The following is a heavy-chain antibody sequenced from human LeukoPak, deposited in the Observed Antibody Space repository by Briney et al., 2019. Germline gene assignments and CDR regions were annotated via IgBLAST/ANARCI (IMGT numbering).Heavy chain of an antibody. D-gene: IGHD3-22*01. V-gene: IGHV1-2*06. CDR1: GYTFTGYY. J-gene: IGHJ3*02. CDR3: ARDSVVVNDDAFDI. CDR2: INPNSGGT. Sequence: ASVKVSCKASGYTFTGYYMHWVRQAPGQGLEWMGRINPNSGGTNYAQKMQGRVTMTRDTSISTAYMELSRLRSDDTAVYYCARDSVVVNDDAFDICGQGTMVTVSS.